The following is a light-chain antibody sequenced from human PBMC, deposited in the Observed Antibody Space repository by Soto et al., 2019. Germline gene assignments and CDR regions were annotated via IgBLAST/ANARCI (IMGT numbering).Light chain of an antibody. CDR1: QSVSSY. J-gene: IGKJ4*01. CDR3: QQSYRTPLT. Sequence: DIQMTQSPSSLSAFVGGRVTITCRASQSVSSYLNWYQQKPGKAPKLLIYAASSLQSGVPSRFSGSGSGTDFTLTISSLQPEDFATYYCQQSYRTPLTFGGGTKVEIK. V-gene: IGKV1-39*01. CDR2: AAS.